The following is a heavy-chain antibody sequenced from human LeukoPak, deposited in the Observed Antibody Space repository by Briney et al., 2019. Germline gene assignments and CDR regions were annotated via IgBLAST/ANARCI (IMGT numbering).Heavy chain of an antibody. D-gene: IGHD1-26*01. CDR3: ARGGIYLSAFDI. CDR1: GFTFSSYE. V-gene: IGHV3-48*03. CDR2: ISSSGSTI. J-gene: IGHJ3*02. Sequence: GGSLRLSCAASGFTFSSYEMNWVRQAPGKGLEWVSYISSSGSTIYYADSVKGRFTISRDNAKNTLYLQMNSLRAEDTAVYYCARGGIYLSAFDIWGQGTMVTVSS.